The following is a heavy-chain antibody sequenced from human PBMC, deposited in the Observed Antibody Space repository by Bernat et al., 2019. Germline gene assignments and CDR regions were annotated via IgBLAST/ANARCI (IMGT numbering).Heavy chain of an antibody. CDR1: GFTFSNYG. V-gene: IGHV3-33*08. CDR2: IWYDGSNK. CDR3: ARDHGYSGYDFLADY. Sequence: VQLVESGGGLIHPGGSLRLSCAASGFTFSNYGMNWVRQAPGKGLEWVAVIWYDGSNKYYADSVKGRFTISRDNSKNTLYLQMNSLRAEDTAVYYCARDHGYSGYDFLADYWGQGTLVTVSS. J-gene: IGHJ4*02. D-gene: IGHD5-12*01.